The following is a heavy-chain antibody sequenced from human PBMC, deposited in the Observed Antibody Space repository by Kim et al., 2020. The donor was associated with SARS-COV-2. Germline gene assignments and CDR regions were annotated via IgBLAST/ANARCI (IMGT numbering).Heavy chain of an antibody. V-gene: IGHV4-61*02. D-gene: IGHD3-3*01. CDR2: IYTSGST. CDR1: GGSISSGSYY. J-gene: IGHJ3*02. CDR3: ARPGLRSHLDDAFDI. Sequence: SETLSLTCTVSGGSISSGSYYWSWIRQPAGQGLEWIGRIYTSGSTNYNPSLKSRVTISVDTSKNQFSLKLSSVTAADTAVYYCARPGLRSHLDDAFDIWGQGTVLTVSS.